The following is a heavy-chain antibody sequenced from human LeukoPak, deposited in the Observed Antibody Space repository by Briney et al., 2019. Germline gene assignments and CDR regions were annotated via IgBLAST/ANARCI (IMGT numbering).Heavy chain of an antibody. Sequence: SETLSLTRTVTGGSISSYYWSWLRQPAGKGLEWIGRIYTSGSTNYNPSLKSRVTMSVDTSKNQFRLKLSSVTAADTAVYYCARRDYYDSSGLGYWGQGTLVTVSS. CDR3: ARRDYYDSSGLGY. J-gene: IGHJ4*02. CDR2: IYTSGST. CDR1: GGSISSYY. V-gene: IGHV4-4*07. D-gene: IGHD3-22*01.